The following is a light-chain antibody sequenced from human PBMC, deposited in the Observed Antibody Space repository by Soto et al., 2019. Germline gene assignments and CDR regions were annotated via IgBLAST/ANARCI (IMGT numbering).Light chain of an antibody. CDR1: QSVSSSH. Sequence: IVLTQSPGTLSLSPGERATLSCRASQSVSSSHLAWYQQKPGQAPRLVIYDASSRATGTPDRFSGSGSGTDFTLTISRLEAEDIAVYFCQQYGRSPFTFGQGTRLEIK. J-gene: IGKJ5*01. CDR3: QQYGRSPFT. CDR2: DAS. V-gene: IGKV3-20*01.